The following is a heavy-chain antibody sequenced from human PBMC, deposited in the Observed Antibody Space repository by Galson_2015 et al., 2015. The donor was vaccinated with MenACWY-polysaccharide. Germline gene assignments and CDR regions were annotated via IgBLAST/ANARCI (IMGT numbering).Heavy chain of an antibody. Sequence: ATLSLTCAVYGGSFSGYYWSWIRQPPGKGLEWIGEINHSGSTNYNPSLKSRVTISVDTSKNQFSLKLSSVAAADTAVYYCARGFPPVPTLYYYYYMDVWGKGTTVTVSS. V-gene: IGHV4-34*01. D-gene: IGHD2-2*01. J-gene: IGHJ6*03. CDR3: ARGFPPVPTLYYYYYMDV. CDR1: GGSFSGYY. CDR2: INHSGST.